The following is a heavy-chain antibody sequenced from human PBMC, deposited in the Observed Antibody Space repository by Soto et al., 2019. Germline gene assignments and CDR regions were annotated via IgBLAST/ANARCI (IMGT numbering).Heavy chain of an antibody. CDR3: TTYHGDYNFDH. D-gene: IGHD4-17*01. J-gene: IGHJ5*02. CDR2: FDPDEAET. V-gene: IGHV1-24*01. CDR1: GYTLNEVA. Sequence: QVQLVQSGAEVKKPGASVKVPCKVSGYTLNEVAMHWVRQAPGKGLEWLGGFDPDEAETIYAQNFQGRVTMTEDTSTDTVYMELSSLRSEDTALYFCTTYHGDYNFDHWGQGTLVTVSS.